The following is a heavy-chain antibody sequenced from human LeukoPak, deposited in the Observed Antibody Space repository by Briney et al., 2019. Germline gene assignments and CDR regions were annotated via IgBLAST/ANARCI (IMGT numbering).Heavy chain of an antibody. CDR2: ISADGRIQ. CDR1: GFTFNTYS. V-gene: IGHV3-30*03. CDR3: AREFGHDRWYYDY. Sequence: GGSLRLSCAVSGFTFNTYSIHWVRQAPGKGLEWVTVISADGRIQYYSDSVKGRFTISRDNSLNTLHLQMNNLRAGDTAVYYCAREFGHDRWYYDYWGQGALVTVSS. J-gene: IGHJ4*02. D-gene: IGHD5-12*01.